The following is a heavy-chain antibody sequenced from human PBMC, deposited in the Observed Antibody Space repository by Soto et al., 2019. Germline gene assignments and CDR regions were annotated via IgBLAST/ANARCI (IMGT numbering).Heavy chain of an antibody. J-gene: IGHJ6*02. CDR2: ISWNSGSI. CDR1: GFTFDDYA. Sequence: PGGSLRLSCAASGFTFDDYAMHWVRQAPGKGLEWVSGISWNSGSIGYADSVKGRFTISRDNAKNSLYLQMNSLRAEDTALCYCAKDINPGGYYGMDVWGQGTTVTVSS. CDR3: AKDINPGGYYGMDV. V-gene: IGHV3-9*01. D-gene: IGHD3-10*01.